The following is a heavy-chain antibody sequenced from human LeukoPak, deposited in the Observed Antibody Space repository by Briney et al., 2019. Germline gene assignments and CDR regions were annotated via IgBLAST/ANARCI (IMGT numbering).Heavy chain of an antibody. Sequence: SETLSLTCSVSGDSMYSHYWSWIRQPPGKGLEWIVYIYYSGSTNYNPSLKSRVTMSADMSKNQFSLKLSSVTAADTAVYYCARSSHSGTYPGGYWGQGTLVTVSS. CDR3: ARSSHSGTYPGGY. J-gene: IGHJ4*02. CDR1: GDSMYSHY. V-gene: IGHV4-59*11. CDR2: IYYSGST. D-gene: IGHD1-26*01.